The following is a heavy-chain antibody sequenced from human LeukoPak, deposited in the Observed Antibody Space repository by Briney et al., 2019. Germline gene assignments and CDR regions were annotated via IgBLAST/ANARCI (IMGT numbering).Heavy chain of an antibody. Sequence: SQTLSLTCAVSGGSISSGGYSWSWIRQPPGKGLEWIVYIYHSGSTYYNPSLKSRVTISVDRSKNQFSLKLSSVTAADTAVYYCARGGHEGYYYSGMDVWGKATTVTVSS. CDR3: ARGGHEGYYYSGMDV. CDR1: GGSISSGGYS. CDR2: IYHSGST. J-gene: IGHJ6*04. D-gene: IGHD3-16*01. V-gene: IGHV4-30-2*01.